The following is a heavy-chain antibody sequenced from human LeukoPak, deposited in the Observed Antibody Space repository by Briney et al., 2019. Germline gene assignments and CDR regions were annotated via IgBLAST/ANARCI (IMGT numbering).Heavy chain of an antibody. D-gene: IGHD3-22*01. CDR1: GGSISRTGYY. J-gene: IGHJ4*02. CDR3: ARHSYYYDSSGSYYYFDY. V-gene: IGHV4-39*01. CDR2: IYYSGST. Sequence: PSETLSLTCTVSGGSISRTGYYWGWIRQPPGKGLEWIGSIYYSGSTYYNPSLKSRVTISVDTSKSQFSLKLSSVTAADAAVYYCARHSYYYDSSGSYYYFDYWGQGTLVTVSS.